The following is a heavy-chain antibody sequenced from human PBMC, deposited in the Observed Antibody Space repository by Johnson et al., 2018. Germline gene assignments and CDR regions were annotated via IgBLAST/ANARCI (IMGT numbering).Heavy chain of an antibody. Sequence: QVQLQESGPGLVKPSETXSLTCSVSGGSINTYHWSWIRQPPGKGLEWMGNLHYTGSTNYNPSLKSRVTISVDTSKNQFSLKLSPVIAADTAVYFCARSSYDRTGVPMAFDIWGQGTGVTVSS. CDR3: ARSSYDRTGVPMAFDI. J-gene: IGHJ3*02. V-gene: IGHV4-59*01. CDR2: LHYTGST. CDR1: GGSINTYH. D-gene: IGHD3-22*01.